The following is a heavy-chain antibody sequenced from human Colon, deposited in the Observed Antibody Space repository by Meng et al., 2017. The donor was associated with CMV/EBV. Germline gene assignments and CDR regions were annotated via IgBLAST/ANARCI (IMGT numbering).Heavy chain of an antibody. CDR3: TTLLRGF. V-gene: IGHV3-15*01. J-gene: IGHJ4*02. D-gene: IGHD2-15*01. CDR2: IKSKVDGGKL. CDR1: GFSFPNAA. Sequence: LSCAASGFSFPNAALTWVRQASGKGLEWIGRIKSKVDGGKLDYAAPVRGRFAISRDDSKATVYLQIDTLEIEDTGMYYCTTLLRGFWGQGTLVTVSS.